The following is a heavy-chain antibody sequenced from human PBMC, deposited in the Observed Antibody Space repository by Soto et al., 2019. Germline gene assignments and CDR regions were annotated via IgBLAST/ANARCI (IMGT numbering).Heavy chain of an antibody. CDR3: ATARYGETYYFDN. Sequence: EVQLVESGGGLVQPGRSLRLSCAASGFTFDDYAMHWVRQAPGKGLEWVSAIGTAGDTYYPGSVKGRFTISRENAKNSLYLQMNSLRAGDTAVYYCATARYGETYYFDNWGQGTLVTVSS. V-gene: IGHV3-13*01. CDR2: IGTAGDT. D-gene: IGHD4-17*01. CDR1: GFTFDDYA. J-gene: IGHJ4*02.